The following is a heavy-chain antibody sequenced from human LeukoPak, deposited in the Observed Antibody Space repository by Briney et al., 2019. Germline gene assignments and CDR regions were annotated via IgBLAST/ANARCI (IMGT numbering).Heavy chain of an antibody. J-gene: IGHJ3*02. D-gene: IGHD3-9*01. CDR3: ASSDWYAAFDI. V-gene: IGHV3-74*01. Sequence: ETLSLTCTVSGGSISSYYWNWVRQAPGKGLVWVSRINSDGSSISYADSVKARFTISRDNAKNTLYLQMNSLRAEDTAVYYCASSDWYAAFDIWGQGTMVTVSS. CDR1: GGSISSYY. CDR2: INSDGSSI.